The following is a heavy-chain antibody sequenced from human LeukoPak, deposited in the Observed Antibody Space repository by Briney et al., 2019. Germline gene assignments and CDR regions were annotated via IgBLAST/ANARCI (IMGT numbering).Heavy chain of an antibody. CDR2: ISSSSSYI. CDR3: ARDIVVVVAATRGGFDY. CDR1: GFTFSSYS. D-gene: IGHD2-15*01. Sequence: GGSLRLSCAASGFTFSSYSMNWVRQAPGMGLEWVSSISSSSSYIYYADSVKGRFTISRDNAKNSLYLQMNSLRAEDTAVYYCARDIVVVVAATRGGFDYWGQGTLVTVSS. V-gene: IGHV3-21*01. J-gene: IGHJ4*02.